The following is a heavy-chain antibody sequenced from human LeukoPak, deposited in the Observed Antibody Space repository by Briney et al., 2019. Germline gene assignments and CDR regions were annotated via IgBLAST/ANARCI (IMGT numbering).Heavy chain of an antibody. J-gene: IGHJ6*04. V-gene: IGHV4-59*01. CDR3: ARLARLSLIRGVTGYHSLDV. D-gene: IGHD3-10*01. Sequence: SETLSLTCTVSSGSTNSFYWSWIRQPPGGGLEWIGYIYYSGTINYNPSLKSRVTISIDTSKNQFSLKLSSVTAADTAVYYCARLARLSLIRGVTGYHSLDVWGKGTKVTVSS. CDR1: SGSTNSFY. CDR2: IYYSGTI.